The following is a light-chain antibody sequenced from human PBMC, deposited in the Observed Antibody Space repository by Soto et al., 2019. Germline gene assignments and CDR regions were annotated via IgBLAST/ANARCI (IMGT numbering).Light chain of an antibody. Sequence: DIQMTQSPSSLSASVGDRVTITCQASQDISNYLNWYQQKPGKAPKLLICDASTLETGVPPRFRGSGSGTDFALTITSLQPEDFATYYCQQYGDLPLTFGQGTKV. CDR2: DAS. CDR3: QQYGDLPLT. J-gene: IGKJ4*01. V-gene: IGKV1-33*01. CDR1: QDISNY.